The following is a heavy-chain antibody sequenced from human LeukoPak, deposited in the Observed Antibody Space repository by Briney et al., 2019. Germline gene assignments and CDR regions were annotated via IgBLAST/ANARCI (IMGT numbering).Heavy chain of an antibody. CDR3: ARDEQLDPPGYYYYYGMDV. V-gene: IGHV4-39*07. D-gene: IGHD1-1*01. Sequence: SETLSLTCTVSGGSISSSSYYWGWIRQPPGKGLEWIGSIYYSGSTYYNPSLKSRVTISVDTSKNQFSLKLSSVTAADTAVYYCARDEQLDPPGYYYYYGMDVWGQGTTVTVSS. J-gene: IGHJ6*02. CDR2: IYYSGST. CDR1: GGSISSSSYY.